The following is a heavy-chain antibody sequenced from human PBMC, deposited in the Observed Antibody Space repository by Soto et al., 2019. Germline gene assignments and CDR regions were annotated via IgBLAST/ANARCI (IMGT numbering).Heavy chain of an antibody. D-gene: IGHD3-3*01. CDR3: AREGNVLRFLEWLQAFDI. V-gene: IGHV3-30-3*01. Sequence: QVQLVESGGGVVQPGRSLRLSCAASGFTFSSYAMHWVRQAPGKGLEWVAVISYDGSNKYYADSVKGRFTISRDNSKNTLYLQMNSLRAEDTAVYYCAREGNVLRFLEWLQAFDIWGQGTMVTVSS. CDR1: GFTFSSYA. J-gene: IGHJ3*02. CDR2: ISYDGSNK.